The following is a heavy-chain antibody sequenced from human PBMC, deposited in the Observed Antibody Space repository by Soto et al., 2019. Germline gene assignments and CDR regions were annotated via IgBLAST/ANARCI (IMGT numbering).Heavy chain of an antibody. V-gene: IGHV4-39*07. Sequence: SETLSLTCTVSGCSISSSSYYWCWILQPPGKGLEWFGSIYYSGSTYYNPSLKSRVTISVDTSKNQFSLKLSSVTAADTAVYYCARARGYSGYDSFGYYYYYMDVWGKGTTVTVSS. J-gene: IGHJ6*03. CDR2: IYYSGST. CDR1: GCSISSSSYY. D-gene: IGHD5-12*01. CDR3: ARARGYSGYDSFGYYYYYMDV.